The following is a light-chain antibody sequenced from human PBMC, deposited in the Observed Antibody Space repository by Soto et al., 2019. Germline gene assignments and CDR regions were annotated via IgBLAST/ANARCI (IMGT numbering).Light chain of an antibody. Sequence: QSVLTQPPSASGTPGQRVTISCSGSSSNIGSNAVNWYQQVPRTAPKLLIYSNNQRPSGVPDRFSGSKSGTSASLAISGLQSEDEGDYYCAAWDDNLNGGVFGGGTQLTVL. J-gene: IGLJ3*02. CDR3: AAWDDNLNGGV. V-gene: IGLV1-44*01. CDR1: SSNIGSNA. CDR2: SNN.